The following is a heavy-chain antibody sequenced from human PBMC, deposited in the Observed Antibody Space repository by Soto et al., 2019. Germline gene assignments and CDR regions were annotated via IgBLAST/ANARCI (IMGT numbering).Heavy chain of an antibody. J-gene: IGHJ4*02. V-gene: IGHV3-23*01. CDR3: AKAPYGVTFPFDY. Sequence: SLRLSCAASGFTFSSYAMSWVRQAPGKGLEWVSAISGSGAGTYYADSVKGRLTISRDNSKNTLYLQMNSLRAEDTAVYYCAKAPYGVTFPFDYWGQGTLVTVSS. D-gene: IGHD4-4*01. CDR1: GFTFSSYA. CDR2: ISGSGAGT.